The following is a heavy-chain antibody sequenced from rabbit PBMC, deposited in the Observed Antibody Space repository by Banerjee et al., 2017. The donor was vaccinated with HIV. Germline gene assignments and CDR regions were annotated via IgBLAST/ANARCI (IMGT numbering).Heavy chain of an antibody. CDR1: GFSFSSTYW. CDR3: AQDRASSSFYAFDL. J-gene: IGHJ4*01. CDR2: IDGGSSGTT. Sequence: QQQLEESGGDLVKPGGSLTLTCTASGFSFSSTYWICWVRQAPGKGLEWIACIDGGSSGTTYYASWAKGRFTISKTSSTTVTLQMTSLTAADTATYFCAQDRASSSFYAFDLWGQGTLVTVS. D-gene: IGHD8-1*01. V-gene: IGHV1S45*01.